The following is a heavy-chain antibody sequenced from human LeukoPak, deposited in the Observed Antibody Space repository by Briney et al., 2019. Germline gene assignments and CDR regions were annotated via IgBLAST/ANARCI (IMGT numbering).Heavy chain of an antibody. Sequence: GGSLRLSCAASGFTISHYGIHWVRQAPGKGLEWVSLISWDGGSTYYADSVKGRFTISRDNSKNSLYLQMNSLRAEDTAVYYCARGVLPVRGVRLDYWGQGTLVTVSS. J-gene: IGHJ4*02. CDR2: ISWDGGST. D-gene: IGHD3-10*01. CDR3: ARGVLPVRGVRLDY. V-gene: IGHV3-43D*03. CDR1: GFTISHYG.